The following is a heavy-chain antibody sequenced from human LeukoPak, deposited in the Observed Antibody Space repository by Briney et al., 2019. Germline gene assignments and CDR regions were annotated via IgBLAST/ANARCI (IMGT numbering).Heavy chain of an antibody. V-gene: IGHV3-7*01. D-gene: IGHD5-18*01. J-gene: IGHJ5*02. Sequence: GGSLRLSCVASGFAFSSYWMSWVRQAPGKGLEWVANIKQDGSENFYVDSVKGRFTISRDNAKNSLYLQMNSLRAEDTAVYYCARDSTGYGYEEWSWGQGTLVTVSS. CDR1: GFAFSSYW. CDR3: ARDSTGYGYEEWS. CDR2: IKQDGSEN.